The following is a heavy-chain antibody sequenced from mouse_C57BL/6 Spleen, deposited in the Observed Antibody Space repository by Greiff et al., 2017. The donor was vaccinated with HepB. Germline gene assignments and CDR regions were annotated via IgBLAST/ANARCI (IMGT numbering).Heavy chain of an antibody. J-gene: IGHJ4*01. D-gene: IGHD2-3*01. CDR1: GYSITSGYY. CDR3: ARGGLLYAMDY. Sequence: EVHLVESGPGLVKPSQSLSLTCSVTGYSITSGYYWNWIRQFPGNKLEWMGYISYDGSNNYNPSLKNRISNTRDTSKNQVFLKLNSVTTEDTATYYCARGGLLYAMDYWGQGTSVTVSS. CDR2: ISYDGSN. V-gene: IGHV3-6*01.